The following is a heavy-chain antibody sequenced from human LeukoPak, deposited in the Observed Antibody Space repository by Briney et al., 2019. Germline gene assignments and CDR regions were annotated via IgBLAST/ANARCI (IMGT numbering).Heavy chain of an antibody. Sequence: GESLKISYKCPGYIFTSYWFGLVRQMPGKGLEWMGIIYPGDSDTRYSPSFQGQVTISADKSISTAYLQWSSLKASDTAMYYCARLIRAPYYFDYWGQGTLVTVSS. J-gene: IGHJ4*02. CDR2: IYPGDSDT. CDR1: GYIFTSYW. CDR3: ARLIRAPYYFDY. V-gene: IGHV5-51*01.